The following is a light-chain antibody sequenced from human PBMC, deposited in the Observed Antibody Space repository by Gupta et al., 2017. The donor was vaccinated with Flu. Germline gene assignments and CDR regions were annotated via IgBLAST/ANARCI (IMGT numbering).Light chain of an antibody. J-gene: IGKJ1*01. CDR2: GAS. CDR1: QGIRDD. V-gene: IGKV1-17*01. CDR3: LQHNSYLQT. Sequence: DIQMTQSPSSLSASVGDRVTITCRASQGIRDDLAWYQQKPGTAPKRLIYGASSLQSGVPSRFSGSGSGTEFTLTISSLEPEDFAIYYCLQHNSYLQTFGQGTKVEIK.